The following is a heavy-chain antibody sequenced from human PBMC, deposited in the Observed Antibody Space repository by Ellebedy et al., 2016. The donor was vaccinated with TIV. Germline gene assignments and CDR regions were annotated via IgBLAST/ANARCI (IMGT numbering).Heavy chain of an antibody. CDR1: GYTLTELS. D-gene: IGHD6-6*01. V-gene: IGHV1-24*01. CDR3: AAFPYISSSSAY. CDR2: FDPEDGET. J-gene: IGHJ4*02. Sequence: ASVKVSCKVSGYTLTELSMHWVRQAPGKGLEWMGGFDPEDGETIYAQKFQGRVTMTRDTSTSTGYMELSSLRSDDTAVYYCAAFPYISSSSAYWGQGTLVTVSS.